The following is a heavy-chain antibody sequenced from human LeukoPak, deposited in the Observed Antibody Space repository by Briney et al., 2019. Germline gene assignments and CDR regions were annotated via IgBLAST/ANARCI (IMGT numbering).Heavy chain of an antibody. D-gene: IGHD2-2*01. CDR1: GGSFSGYY. V-gene: IGHV4-34*01. CDR3: ARRLGYCSSTSCYPPYYGMDV. Sequence: PSETLSLTCAVYGGSFSGYYWSWIRQPPGKGLEWIGEINHSGSTNYNPSLKSRVTISVDTSKNQFSLKLSSVTAADTAVYYCARRLGYCSSTSCYPPYYGMDVWGQGTTVTVSS. CDR2: INHSGST. J-gene: IGHJ6*02.